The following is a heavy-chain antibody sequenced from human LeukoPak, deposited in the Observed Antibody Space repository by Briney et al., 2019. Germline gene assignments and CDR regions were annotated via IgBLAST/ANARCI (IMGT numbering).Heavy chain of an antibody. CDR3: ARGLGDSLGALDY. D-gene: IGHD5-18*01. V-gene: IGHV4-34*01. Sequence: SETLSLTCAVYGGSFSGYYWSWIRQPPGKGLEWIGEINHSGSTNYNPSLKSRITISVDTSKNQFSLKLSSVTAADTAVYYCARGLGDSLGALDYWGQGTLVTVSS. CDR2: INHSGST. J-gene: IGHJ4*02. CDR1: GGSFSGYY.